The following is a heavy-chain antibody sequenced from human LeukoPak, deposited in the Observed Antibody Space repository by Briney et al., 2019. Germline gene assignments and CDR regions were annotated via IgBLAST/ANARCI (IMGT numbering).Heavy chain of an antibody. CDR2: ISADSATT. Sequence: GGSLRLSCAASGFNFGSYSMTWARQAPGKGLEWVSVISADSATTFYADSVKGRFAISRDHARSSLSLQMHSLTADDTAVYYCARSRRDSAWYIDDYWGQGTLVTVSS. CDR3: ARSRRDSAWYIDDY. V-gene: IGHV3-23*01. D-gene: IGHD6-13*01. CDR1: GFNFGSYS. J-gene: IGHJ4*02.